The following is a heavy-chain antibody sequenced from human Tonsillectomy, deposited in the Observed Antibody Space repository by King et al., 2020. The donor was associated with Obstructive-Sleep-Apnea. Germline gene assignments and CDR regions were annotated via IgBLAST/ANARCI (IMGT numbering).Heavy chain of an antibody. J-gene: IGHJ5*02. CDR3: ARESGPGGRRTNWFDP. V-gene: IGHV1-2*02. Sequence: QLVQSGAEVKKPGASVKVSCRASGYIFSDYYIHWVRQAPGQGLEWMGWINPDRGGTDYAQRFQGRVTMTRDTSISTAYMELRGLKSDDTAVYYCARESGPGGRRTNWFDPWGQGTLVTVSS. CDR2: INPDRGGT. CDR1: GYIFSDYY. D-gene: IGHD3-16*01.